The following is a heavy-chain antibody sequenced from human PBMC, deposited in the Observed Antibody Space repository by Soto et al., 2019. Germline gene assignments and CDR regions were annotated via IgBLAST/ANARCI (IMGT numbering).Heavy chain of an antibody. J-gene: IGHJ3*02. Sequence: SETLSLTCTVSGYSISSGYYWGWIRQPPGKGLEWIGSIYHSGSTYYNPSLKSRVTISVDTSKNRFSLKLSSVTAADTAVYYCARGHFKYYDFWSGRGAFDIWGQGTMVTVSS. CDR1: GYSISSGYY. V-gene: IGHV4-38-2*02. CDR2: IYHSGST. D-gene: IGHD3-3*01. CDR3: ARGHFKYYDFWSGRGAFDI.